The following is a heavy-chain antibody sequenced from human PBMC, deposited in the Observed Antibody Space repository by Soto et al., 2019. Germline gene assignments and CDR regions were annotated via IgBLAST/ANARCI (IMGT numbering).Heavy chain of an antibody. J-gene: IGHJ5*02. D-gene: IGHD2-2*01. CDR1: GFTFSSFE. CDR2: ISSSGSTI. V-gene: IGHV3-48*03. Sequence: GGSLRLSCAASGFTFSSFEMNWVRQAPGKRLEWVSYISSSGSTIYYADPVKGRFTISRDNAKNSLYLQMNSLRVEDTSVYYCATQPAVSPYNLFDPWGQGTLVTVSS. CDR3: ATQPAVSPYNLFDP.